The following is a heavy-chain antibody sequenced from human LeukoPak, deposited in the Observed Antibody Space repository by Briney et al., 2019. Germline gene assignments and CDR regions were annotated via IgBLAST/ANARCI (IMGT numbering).Heavy chain of an antibody. Sequence: ASVKVSCKASGYPFIGNYIHWVRQAPGQGLEWMGWINPNSGGTQYSQKFQGRVTLTRDTSITTGYMELSGLTSADTAVYYCASLSYYDLSGYFYWGQGTLVTVSS. CDR3: ASLSYYDLSGYFY. J-gene: IGHJ4*02. CDR1: GYPFIGNY. D-gene: IGHD3-22*01. V-gene: IGHV1-2*02. CDR2: INPNSGGT.